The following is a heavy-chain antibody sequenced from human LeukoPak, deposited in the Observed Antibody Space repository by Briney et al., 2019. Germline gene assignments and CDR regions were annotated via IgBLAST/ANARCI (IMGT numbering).Heavy chain of an antibody. J-gene: IGHJ4*02. Sequence: SGTLSLTCAVSGGSISSSNWWSWVRQPPGSGLEWIGEIYHSGNTNYNPSLRSRVTISVDKSKNQFSLKLSSVTAADTAVYYCARVRDYDSSGYLDCWGQGTLVTVSS. CDR2: IYHSGNT. V-gene: IGHV4-4*02. CDR3: ARVRDYDSSGYLDC. CDR1: GGSISSSNW. D-gene: IGHD3-22*01.